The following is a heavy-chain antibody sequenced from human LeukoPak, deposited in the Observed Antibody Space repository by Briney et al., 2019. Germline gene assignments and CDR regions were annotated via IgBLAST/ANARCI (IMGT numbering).Heavy chain of an antibody. CDR2: ISYDGSNK. D-gene: IGHD3-22*01. J-gene: IGHJ4*02. CDR1: GFTFSSYA. Sequence: GGSLRLSCAASGFTFSSYAMHWVRQAPGKGLEWVAVISYDGSNKYYADSVKGRFTISRDNSKNTLYLQMNSLRAEDTAVYYCAKPGGYDSSGYYYVSGSLYFDYWGQGTLVTVSS. V-gene: IGHV3-30*18. CDR3: AKPGGYDSSGYYYVSGSLYFDY.